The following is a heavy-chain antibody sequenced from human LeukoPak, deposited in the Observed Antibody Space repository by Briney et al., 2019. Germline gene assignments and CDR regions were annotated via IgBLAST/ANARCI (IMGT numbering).Heavy chain of an antibody. CDR2: IKQDGSEK. Sequence: GGSLRLSCAASGFTFSSYWMSWVRQAPGKGLEWVANIKQDGSEKYYVDSVKGRFTISRDNAKNSLYLQMNSLRAEDTAVYYCASYGDYPEKYYYYYMDVWGKGTTVTVSS. J-gene: IGHJ6*03. D-gene: IGHD4-17*01. CDR3: ASYGDYPEKYYYYYMDV. V-gene: IGHV3-7*01. CDR1: GFTFSSYW.